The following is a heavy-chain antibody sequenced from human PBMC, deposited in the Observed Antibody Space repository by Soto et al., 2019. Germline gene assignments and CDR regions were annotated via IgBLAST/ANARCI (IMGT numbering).Heavy chain of an antibody. J-gene: IGHJ6*04. D-gene: IGHD2-2*01. CDR3: ARTEYCSSTSCTNPV. V-gene: IGHV1-69*10. CDR1: GGTFSSYA. CDR2: IIPILGIA. Sequence: SVKVSCKASGGTFSSYAISWVRQAPGQGLEWMGGIIPILGIANYAQKFQGRVTITADKSTSTAYMELSSLRSEDTAVYYCARTEYCSSTSCTNPVWGKGTTVTVSS.